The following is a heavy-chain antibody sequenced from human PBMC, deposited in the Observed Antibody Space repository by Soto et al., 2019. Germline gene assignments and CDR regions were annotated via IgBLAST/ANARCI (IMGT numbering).Heavy chain of an antibody. J-gene: IGHJ5*02. CDR3: ARGLIEGRAQNWFDP. D-gene: IGHD3-10*01. CDR2: INHSGST. CDR1: GGSFSGYY. V-gene: IGHV4-34*01. Sequence: PSETLSLTCAVYGGSFSGYYWSWIRQPPGKGLEWIGEINHSGSTNYNPSLKSRVTISVDTSKNQFSLKLSSVTAADTAVYYCARGLIEGRAQNWFDPWGQGTLVTVSS.